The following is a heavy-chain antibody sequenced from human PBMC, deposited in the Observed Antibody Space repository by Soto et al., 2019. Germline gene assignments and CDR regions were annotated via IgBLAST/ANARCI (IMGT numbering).Heavy chain of an antibody. CDR3: AKAPNWNYESGYFDY. J-gene: IGHJ4*02. V-gene: IGHV3-23*01. CDR2: ISNSGDVT. D-gene: IGHD1-7*01. CDR1: GFMFSSSA. Sequence: GGSLRLSCAASGFMFSSSAMSWVRQAPGKGLEWVSTISNSGDVTYYADSVKGRFTISRDNSKNTVYLQMNSLGADDTAVYYCAKAPNWNYESGYFDYWGQGTLVTVSS.